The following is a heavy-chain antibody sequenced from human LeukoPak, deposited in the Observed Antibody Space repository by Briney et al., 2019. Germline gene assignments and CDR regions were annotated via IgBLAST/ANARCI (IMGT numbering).Heavy chain of an antibody. J-gene: IGHJ4*02. CDR2: INPGDSDT. CDR1: GYSFISNW. D-gene: IGHD1-14*01. Sequence: GESLKICCKASGYSFISNWIGWVRQMPGKGLEWMGLINPGDSDTRYSPSFQGQVTISVDKSISTAYLQWSSLKASDTAMYYCARGYNTQDYWGQGTLVTVSS. CDR3: ARGYNTQDY. V-gene: IGHV5-51*01.